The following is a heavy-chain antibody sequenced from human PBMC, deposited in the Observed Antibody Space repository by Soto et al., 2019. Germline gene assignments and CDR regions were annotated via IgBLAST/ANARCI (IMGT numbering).Heavy chain of an antibody. CDR2: IIPILGIA. Sequence: QVQLVQSGAEVKKPGSSVKVSCKASGGTFSSYTISWVRQAPGQGLEWMGRIIPILGIANYAQKFQGRVTITVDKSTSTADMELASLSSEDTAVSYCEREGCSGGSCYSGWFDPWGQGTWSPSPQ. D-gene: IGHD2-15*01. V-gene: IGHV1-69*08. CDR1: GGTFSSYT. J-gene: IGHJ5*02. CDR3: EREGCSGGSCYSGWFDP.